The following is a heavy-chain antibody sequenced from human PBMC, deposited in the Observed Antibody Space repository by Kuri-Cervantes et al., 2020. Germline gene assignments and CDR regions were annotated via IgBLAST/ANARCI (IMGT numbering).Heavy chain of an antibody. CDR3: ARGPYRNEVITPFDY. CDR2: IYISGST. V-gene: IGHV4-4*07. CDR1: GGSITSYY. J-gene: IGHJ4*02. Sequence: ESLKISCTVSGGSITSYYWSWIRQPAGKGLEWIGRIYISGSTNSNPSLKSRVTMSVDTSKNQFSLKLSSVTAADTAVYYCARGPYRNEVITPFDYWGQGTLVTVSS. D-gene: IGHD3-22*01.